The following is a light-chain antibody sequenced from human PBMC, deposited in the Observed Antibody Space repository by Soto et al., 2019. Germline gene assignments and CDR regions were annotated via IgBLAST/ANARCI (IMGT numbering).Light chain of an antibody. CDR2: GDS. CDR1: SSNIGGGYD. J-gene: IGLJ3*02. V-gene: IGLV1-40*01. Sequence: QSVLTQPPSVSGAPGQRVTISCTGSSSNIGGGYDVHWYQQDPGKAPKLLIYGDSNRPSGVPDRFSGSKSGTSASLAIAGLQAEDEADYYCESYDSSLSGWVFGGGTKLTGL. CDR3: ESYDSSLSGWV.